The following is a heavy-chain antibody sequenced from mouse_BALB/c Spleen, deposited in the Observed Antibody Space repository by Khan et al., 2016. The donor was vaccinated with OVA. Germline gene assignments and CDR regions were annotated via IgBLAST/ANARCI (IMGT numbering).Heavy chain of an antibody. CDR3: ARKSYPYAMDY. CDR1: GFSLTDFG. CDR2: IWSDGTT. V-gene: IGHV2-6*02. J-gene: IGHJ4*01. Sequence: QVQLKQSGPGLVAPSQSLSITCTVSGFSLTDFGVHWVRQPPGKGLEWLVLIWSDGTTTYNSALKSRLSISKDTSKSQVFLKMNSLQTDDIAMYYCARKSYPYAMDYWGQGTSVTVSS.